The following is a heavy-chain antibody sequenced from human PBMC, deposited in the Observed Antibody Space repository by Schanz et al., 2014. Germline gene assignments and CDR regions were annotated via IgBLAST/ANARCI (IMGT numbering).Heavy chain of an antibody. CDR2: IIPVLAIA. D-gene: IGHD5-18*01. CDR3: ARGPSQGYSYGHNIGAYYYGMDV. V-gene: IGHV1-69*02. J-gene: IGHJ6*02. CDR1: GGTFSSYT. Sequence: QVQLVQSGAEVKKPGSSVQVSCTASGGTFSSYTISWIRQAPGQGLEWMGRIIPVLAIADYAQKFQGRVTITADKSTSTASMELSSLRSEDTAVYYCARGPSQGYSYGHNIGAYYYGMDVWGQGTTVTVSS.